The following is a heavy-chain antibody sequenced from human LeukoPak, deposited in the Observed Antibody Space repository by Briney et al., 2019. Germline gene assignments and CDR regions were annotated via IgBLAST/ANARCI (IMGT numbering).Heavy chain of an antibody. Sequence: GGSLRLSCAASGFTFSSYSMNWVRQAPGKGLEWVSSISRRSTYIYYADSAKGRFTISKDNAKNSLYLQMDSLRAEDTAVYYCARAQVGYNWFDPWGQGTLVTVSS. CDR3: ARAQVGYNWFDP. J-gene: IGHJ5*02. CDR1: GFTFSSYS. V-gene: IGHV3-21*01. CDR2: ISRRSTYI. D-gene: IGHD1-26*01.